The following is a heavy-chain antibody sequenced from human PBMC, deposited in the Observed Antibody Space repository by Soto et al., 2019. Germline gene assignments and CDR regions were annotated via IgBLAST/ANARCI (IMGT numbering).Heavy chain of an antibody. J-gene: IGHJ3*02. CDR2: IDPSDSNT. CDR1: GYSFDSYW. CDR3: ARHPRSDWYFHAFDI. Sequence: GESLKISCEVSGYSFDSYWINWVRQTPGKGLEWLGRIDPSDSNTNYSPSFQGHVIISADKSINTAYLQWSSLKASDSAMYFCARHPRSDWYFHAFDIWGQGTMVTVS. V-gene: IGHV5-10-1*01. D-gene: IGHD2-21*02.